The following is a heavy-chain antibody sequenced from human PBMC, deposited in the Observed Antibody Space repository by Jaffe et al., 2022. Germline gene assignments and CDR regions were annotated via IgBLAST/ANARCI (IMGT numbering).Heavy chain of an antibody. Sequence: EVQLVESGGGLVQPGGSLRLSCAASGFTFSSYSMNWVRQAPGKGLEWVSYISSSSSTIYYADSVKGRFTISRDNAKNSLYLQMNSLRAEDTAVYYCARSGAAAGTGNWFDPWGQGTLVTVSS. V-gene: IGHV3-48*01. CDR2: ISSSSSTI. CDR3: ARSGAAAGTGNWFDP. CDR1: GFTFSSYS. D-gene: IGHD6-13*01. J-gene: IGHJ5*02.